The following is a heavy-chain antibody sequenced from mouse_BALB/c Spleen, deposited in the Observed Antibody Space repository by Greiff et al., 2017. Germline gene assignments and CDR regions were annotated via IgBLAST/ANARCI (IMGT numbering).Heavy chain of an antibody. D-gene: IGHD1-2*01. CDR3: ARYPLLRDPYAMDY. Sequence: QVQLQQSAAELARPGASVKMSCKASGYTFTSYTMHWVKQRPGQGLEWIGYINPSSGYTEYNQKFKGKATLTVDKSSSTAYMHLNSLTSEDSAVYYCARYPLLRDPYAMDYWGQGTSVTVSS. CDR1: GYTFTSYT. CDR2: INPSSGYT. V-gene: IGHV1-4*02. J-gene: IGHJ4*01.